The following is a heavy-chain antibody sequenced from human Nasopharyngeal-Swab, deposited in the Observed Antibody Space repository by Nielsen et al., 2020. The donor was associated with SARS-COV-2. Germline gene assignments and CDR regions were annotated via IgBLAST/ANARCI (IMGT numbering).Heavy chain of an antibody. D-gene: IGHD5-12*01. V-gene: IGHV1-69*10. CDR3: AREGEYGAYDAPDY. CDR2: IVPALGLP. CDR1: GDTFTNSA. Sequence: CKTSGDTFTNSAISWVRQAPGQGLEWMGGIVPALGLPNYAQKFRGRVTISADRSTTTSYLELSSLRSEDTAIYYCAREGEYGAYDAPDYWGQGTLVTVSS. J-gene: IGHJ4*02.